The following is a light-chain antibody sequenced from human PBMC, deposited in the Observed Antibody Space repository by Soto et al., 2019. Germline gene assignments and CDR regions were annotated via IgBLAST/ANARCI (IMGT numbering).Light chain of an antibody. V-gene: IGLV2-14*01. CDR1: SSDVGDYNY. Sequence: QSALTQPASVSGSPGQSITISCTGASSDVGDYNYVSWYQEHPGQVPKLIIFEVTTPPSGVSDRFSGSRSGNTASLTISGLQAEDEADYYCLSHTGSRTLFGGGTKLTVL. CDR2: EVT. J-gene: IGLJ3*02. CDR3: LSHTGSRTL.